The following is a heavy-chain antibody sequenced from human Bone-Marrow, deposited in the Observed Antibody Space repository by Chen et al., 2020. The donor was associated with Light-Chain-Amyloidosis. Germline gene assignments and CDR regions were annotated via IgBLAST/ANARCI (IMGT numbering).Heavy chain of an antibody. CDR1: GFTFSHYA. CDR3: AKDALLSVSYRETT. J-gene: IGHJ5*02. Sequence: EVQLLESGGGLVQPGGSLRLSCAASGFTFSHYAMSWVRQAPGKGLEWISAISGNGATTFYADSVKGRFTISKDNSKNTLNLRMNSLRAEDSAVYYCAKDALLSVSYRETTWGQGTLVTVST. V-gene: IGHV3-23*01. CDR2: ISGNGATT. D-gene: IGHD3-16*01.